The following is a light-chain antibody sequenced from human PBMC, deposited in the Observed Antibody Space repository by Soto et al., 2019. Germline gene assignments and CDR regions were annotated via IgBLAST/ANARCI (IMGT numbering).Light chain of an antibody. CDR3: HQFGSSPWT. V-gene: IGKV3-20*01. CDR2: GAS. CDR1: QSVTSTY. J-gene: IGKJ1*01. Sequence: EIVLTQSPGTLSLSPGERATLSCRASQSVTSTYLAWYEQKPGQAPRLLIYGASSRATGIPDRFSGSGSGTDFTLTISRVEPEDFAVFYCHQFGSSPWTFGQGTKGAIK.